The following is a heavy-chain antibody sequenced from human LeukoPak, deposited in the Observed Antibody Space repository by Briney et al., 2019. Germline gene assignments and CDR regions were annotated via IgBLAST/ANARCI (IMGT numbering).Heavy chain of an antibody. CDR3: ARRNSVRHVWSERVLDI. Sequence: PSETLSLTCTVSGYSISSGYYWGWIRQPPGKGLEWIGSIYHSGSTYYNPSLKSRVTISVDTSKNQFSLRLSSVTAADTAMYYCARRNSVRHVWSERVLDIWGQGTMVTVSS. V-gene: IGHV4-38-2*02. CDR2: IYHSGST. CDR1: GYSISSGYY. J-gene: IGHJ3*02. D-gene: IGHD3-10*01.